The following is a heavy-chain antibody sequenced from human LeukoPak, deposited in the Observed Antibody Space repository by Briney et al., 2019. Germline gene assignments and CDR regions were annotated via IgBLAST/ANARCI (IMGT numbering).Heavy chain of an antibody. CDR3: ARGWAAAATGYFDT. V-gene: IGHV1-2*02. D-gene: IGHD6-13*01. CDR1: GYTFTSYG. Sequence: ASVKVSCKASGYTFTSYGISWVRQAPGQGLEWMGWINPASGGTNYAQKFQDRVTMTRDTSINTAYMDLSSLRSDDTAVYYCARGWAAAATGYFDTWGQGTLVIVSS. J-gene: IGHJ4*02. CDR2: INPASGGT.